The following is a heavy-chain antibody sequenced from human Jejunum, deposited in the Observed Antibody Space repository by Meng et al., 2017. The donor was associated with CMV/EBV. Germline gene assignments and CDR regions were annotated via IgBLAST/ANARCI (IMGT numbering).Heavy chain of an antibody. Sequence: VSGFSMTSGYYWDWIRQAPGKGLEWIGYVFHSGATYYNPSLTSRVTISVDTSRNQFALNVTSVTAADTAIYYCARSRSSTQYLDFWGQGVLVTVSS. CDR3: ARSRSSTQYLDF. CDR1: GFSMTSGYY. D-gene: IGHD6-13*01. J-gene: IGHJ4*02. V-gene: IGHV4-38-2*01. CDR2: VFHSGAT.